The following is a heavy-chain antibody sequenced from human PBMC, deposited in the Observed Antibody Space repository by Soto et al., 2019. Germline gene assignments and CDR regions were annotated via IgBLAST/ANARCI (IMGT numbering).Heavy chain of an antibody. D-gene: IGHD3-22*01. V-gene: IGHV4-34*01. CDR2: INHSGST. CDR1: GGSFSGYY. Sequence: TLSLTCAVYGGSFSGYYWSWIRQPPGKGLEWIGEINHSGSTNYNPSLKSRVTISVDTSKNQFSLKLSSVTAADTAVYYCARRRPGRGYYDSSGYYYYFDYWGQGTLVTVSS. CDR3: ARRRPGRGYYDSSGYYYYFDY. J-gene: IGHJ4*02.